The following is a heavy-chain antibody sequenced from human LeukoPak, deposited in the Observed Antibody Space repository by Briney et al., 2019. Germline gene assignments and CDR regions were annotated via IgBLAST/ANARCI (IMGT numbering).Heavy chain of an antibody. CDR1: GGSFSGYY. V-gene: IGHV4-34*01. D-gene: IGHD6-6*01. CDR3: ARGLSRYSSSSDY. CDR2: INHSGST. Sequence: ASETLSLTCAVYGGSFSGYYWSWIRQPPGKGLEWIGEINHSGSTNYNPSLKSRVTISVDTSKNQFSLKLSSVTAADTAVYYCARGLSRYSSSSDYWGQGTLVTVSS. J-gene: IGHJ4*02.